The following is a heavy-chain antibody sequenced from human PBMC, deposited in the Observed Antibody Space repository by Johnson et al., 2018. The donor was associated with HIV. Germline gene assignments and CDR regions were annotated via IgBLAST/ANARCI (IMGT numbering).Heavy chain of an antibody. Sequence: QVQLVESGGGVVQPGRSLRLSCAASGFTFSSYGVHWVRQAPGKGLEWVAVIWYDGSNKYYADSVKGRFTISRDNSKNTLYLQMNSLRAEDTAVYYCPVDTEAFDIWGQGTMVTVSS. D-gene: IGHD1-14*01. CDR3: PVDTEAFDI. V-gene: IGHV3-33*01. J-gene: IGHJ3*02. CDR1: GFTFSSYG. CDR2: IWYDGSNK.